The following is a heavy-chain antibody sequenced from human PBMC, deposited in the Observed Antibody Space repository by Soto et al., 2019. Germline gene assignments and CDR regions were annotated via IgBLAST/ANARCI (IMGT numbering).Heavy chain of an antibody. Sequence: QVQLVQSGAEVKKPGASVKVSCKASGYTFTRYYMHWVRPAPAQRLEWMGWINPNSGVPHYAQKFQGWVTVTRDTSISTAYVELSRLRSGDTAVYYCARVHPTGGDWFDPWGKGTLVTVSS. J-gene: IGHJ5*02. D-gene: IGHD1-26*01. V-gene: IGHV1-2*04. CDR3: ARVHPTGGDWFDP. CDR2: INPNSGVP. CDR1: GYTFTRYY.